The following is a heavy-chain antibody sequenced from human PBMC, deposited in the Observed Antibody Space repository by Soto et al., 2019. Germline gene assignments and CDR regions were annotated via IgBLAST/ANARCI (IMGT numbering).Heavy chain of an antibody. D-gene: IGHD2-8*01. CDR1: GLNLDSPYSHG. V-gene: IGHV3-23*01. CDR2: ISSNGFNT. J-gene: IGHJ4*01. CDR3: VSWVSAHFDC. Sequence: GGSLRLSCTASGLNLDSPYSHGLTWVRQSPGMGPEWVSTISSNGFNTHYAESVQGRFTISKDASRNTVHLHMNSLRADDTATYFCVSWVSAHFDCWGHGTPVTVSS.